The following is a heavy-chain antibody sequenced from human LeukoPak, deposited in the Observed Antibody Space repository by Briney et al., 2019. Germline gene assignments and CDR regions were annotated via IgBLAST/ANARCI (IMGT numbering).Heavy chain of an antibody. CDR3: AKVGGGWELSNFDY. D-gene: IGHD1-26*01. CDR2: ISGSGGST. J-gene: IGHJ4*02. Sequence: GGSLRLSCTASGFTFSSYAMSWVRQAPGKGLEWVSAISGSGGSTYYADSVKGRFTISRDNSKNTLYLQMNSLRAEDTAAYYCAKVGGGWELSNFDYWGQGTLVTVSS. V-gene: IGHV3-23*01. CDR1: GFTFSSYA.